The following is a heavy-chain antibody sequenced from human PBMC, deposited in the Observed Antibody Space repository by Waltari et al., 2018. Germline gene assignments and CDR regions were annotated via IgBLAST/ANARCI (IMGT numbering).Heavy chain of an antibody. V-gene: IGHV3-7*01. D-gene: IGHD6-13*01. J-gene: IGHJ6*02. Sequence: EVQLVESGGGLVQPGGSLRLSCAASGFTFSSYWMTWVRQPPGKGLEWVANIKQDGSEKYYVDSVKGRFTISRDNAKNSLYLQMNSLRAEDTAVYYCARDRTAAAGPKGGMDVWGQGTTVTVSS. CDR2: IKQDGSEK. CDR3: ARDRTAAAGPKGGMDV. CDR1: GFTFSSYW.